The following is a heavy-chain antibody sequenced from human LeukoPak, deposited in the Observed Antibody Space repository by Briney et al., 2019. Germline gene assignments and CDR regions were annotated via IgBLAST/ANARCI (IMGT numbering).Heavy chain of an antibody. CDR2: INTDGSST. D-gene: IGHD5-24*01. CDR1: GFTFSSYW. J-gene: IGHJ4*02. CDR3: ARSRRDGYNYWAY. V-gene: IGHV3-74*01. Sequence: GGSLRLSCAASGFTFSSYWMHWVRQAPGKGLVWVSRINTDGSSTNYADSVKGRFTISRDNAKNTLYLQMNSLRAEDTAVYYCARSRRDGYNYWAYWGQGTLVTVSS.